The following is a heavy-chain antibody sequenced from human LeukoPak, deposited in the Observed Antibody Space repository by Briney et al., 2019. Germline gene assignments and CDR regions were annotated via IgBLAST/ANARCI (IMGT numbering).Heavy chain of an antibody. J-gene: IGHJ6*03. CDR3: ARELRGRGNMYYGSGRPVVSIYMDV. Sequence: ASQTLSLTCTVSGGSISSGSYYWSWIRQPAGKGLEWIGRIYTSGSTNYNPSLKSRVTISVDTSKNQFSLKLSSVTAADTAVYYCARELRGRGNMYYGSGRPVVSIYMDVWGKGTTVTISS. CDR1: GGSISSGSYY. V-gene: IGHV4-61*02. D-gene: IGHD3-10*01. CDR2: IYTSGST.